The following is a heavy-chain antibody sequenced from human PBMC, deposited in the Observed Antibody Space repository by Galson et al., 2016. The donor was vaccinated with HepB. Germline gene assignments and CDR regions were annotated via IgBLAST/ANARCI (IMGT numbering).Heavy chain of an antibody. CDR2: ISATGGHT. CDR1: GFTFDSFA. V-gene: IGHV3-23*01. Sequence: SLRLSCAASGFTFDSFAMTWVRQAPGKGLEWVSSISATGGHTDYADAAKGRFIISRDNAKNTVSLQMNSLRVEDTAIYFCAKEGPMVASDPRDYCCYKYMDVWGKGTTVTVSS. D-gene: IGHD4/OR15-4a*01. CDR3: AKEGPMVASDPRDYCCYKYMDV. J-gene: IGHJ6*03.